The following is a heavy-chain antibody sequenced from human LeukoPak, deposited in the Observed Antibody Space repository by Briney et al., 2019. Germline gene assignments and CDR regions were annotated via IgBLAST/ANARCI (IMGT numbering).Heavy chain of an antibody. J-gene: IGHJ6*04. V-gene: IGHV3-23*01. Sequence: GGSLRLSCAASGFTFSRYAMSWVRQAPGKGQEWVSAISGSGGSTYYADSVKGRLTISRDNSKNTLYLQMNSLRAEDTAVYYCAKDLVWRVVPAYGMDVWGKGTTVTVSS. CDR3: AKDLVWRVVPAYGMDV. D-gene: IGHD2-2*01. CDR2: ISGSGGST. CDR1: GFTFSRYA.